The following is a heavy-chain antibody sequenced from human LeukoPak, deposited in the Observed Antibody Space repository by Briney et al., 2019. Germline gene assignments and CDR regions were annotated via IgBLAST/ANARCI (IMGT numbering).Heavy chain of an antibody. Sequence: ASVKVSCKASGYTFTSYGISWVRQAPGQVLGWMGWISAYNGNTNYAQKLQGRVTMTTDPSTSTIYLELRRLRSDDTAVYYCARDYYETTQSKFHIFDGWGQGTMVIVSS. CDR3: ARDYYETTQSKFHIFDG. D-gene: IGHD3-22*01. CDR1: GYTFTSYG. J-gene: IGHJ3*01. CDR2: ISAYNGNT. V-gene: IGHV1-18*01.